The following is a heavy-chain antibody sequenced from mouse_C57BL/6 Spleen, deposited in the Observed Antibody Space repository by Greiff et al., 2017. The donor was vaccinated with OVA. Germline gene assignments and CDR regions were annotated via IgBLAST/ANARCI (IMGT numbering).Heavy chain of an antibody. CDR2: INPNNGGT. CDR3: ARGGAWFAY. CDR1: GYTLTDYY. Sequence: VQLQQSGPELVKPGASVKISCKASGYTLTDYYMNWVKQSHGKSLEWIGDINPNNGGTSYNQKFKGKATLTVDKSSSTAYMELRSLTSEDSAVYYCARGGAWFAYWGQGTLVTVSA. V-gene: IGHV1-26*01. J-gene: IGHJ3*01.